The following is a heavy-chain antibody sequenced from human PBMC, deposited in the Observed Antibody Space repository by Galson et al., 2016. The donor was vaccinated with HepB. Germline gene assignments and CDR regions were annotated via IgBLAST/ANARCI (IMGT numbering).Heavy chain of an antibody. V-gene: IGHV4-59*08. J-gene: IGHJ4*01. CDR3: ARHTSVSGTRGFDS. D-gene: IGHD3-3*01. Sequence: ETLSLTCTVSGGSIRSYYWSWIRQPPGKGLEWIGYIYYSATTNSNPSLSSRVTISIDNSNNQLSLRLSSVTAADTAVYYCARHTSVSGTRGFDSWGQGTLVTVSS. CDR2: IYYSATT. CDR1: GGSIRSYY.